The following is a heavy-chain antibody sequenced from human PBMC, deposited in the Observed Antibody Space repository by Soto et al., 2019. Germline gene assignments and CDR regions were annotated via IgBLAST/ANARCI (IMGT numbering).Heavy chain of an antibody. CDR1: GFTFSTHA. CDR2: IHGTRSII. CDR3: ARDARNADYDY. V-gene: IGHV3-48*02. Sequence: EVQLVESGGGLVQPGGSLRLSCAVSGFTFSTHAMNWVRQAPGKGLELVAYIHGTRSIIYYADSVKGRFTISRDNAKNSLFLQMDSLRDEDTAVYYCARDARNADYDYWGQGTLVTVSS. D-gene: IGHD3-16*01. J-gene: IGHJ4*02.